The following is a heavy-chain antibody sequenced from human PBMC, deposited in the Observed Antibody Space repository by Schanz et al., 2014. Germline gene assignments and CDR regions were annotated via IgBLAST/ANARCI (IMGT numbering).Heavy chain of an antibody. Sequence: VQLVESGGGLVKPGGSLRLSCAASGFTFSAYWMAWVRQAPGKGLEWVAAINQAASVQYYVDSVKGRFTISRDNAKNSLYLQMNSLRAEDTAVYYCARDLSYYTSGSYGYWGQGTLVTVSS. J-gene: IGHJ4*02. V-gene: IGHV3-7*01. CDR1: GFTFSAYW. D-gene: IGHD3-10*01. CDR3: ARDLSYYTSGSYGY. CDR2: INQAASVQ.